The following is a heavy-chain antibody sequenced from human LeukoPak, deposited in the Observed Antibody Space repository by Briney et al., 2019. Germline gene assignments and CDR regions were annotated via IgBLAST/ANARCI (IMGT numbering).Heavy chain of an antibody. D-gene: IGHD5-12*01. V-gene: IGHV1-2*02. CDR2: INPNSGAT. Sequence: ASVKVSCKASGYTFTGYYMHWVRQAPGQGLEWMGWINPNSGATNSAQHFQGRVTMTRDTSVNTAYMELSRLTFDDTAVYFCARSRVTTIPNLDYWGQGILLTVSS. J-gene: IGHJ4*02. CDR3: ARSRVTTIPNLDY. CDR1: GYTFTGYY.